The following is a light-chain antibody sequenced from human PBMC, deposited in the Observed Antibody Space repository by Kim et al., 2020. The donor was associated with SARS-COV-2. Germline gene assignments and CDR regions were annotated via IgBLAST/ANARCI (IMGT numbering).Light chain of an antibody. Sequence: PGERATLSCRASQSVSSSYLAWYQQKPGQAPRLLIYGASSRATGIPDRCSGSGSGTDFTLTISRREPEDFAVYYCQQYGSSPEFTFGPGTKVDIK. V-gene: IGKV3-20*01. J-gene: IGKJ3*01. CDR1: QSVSSSY. CDR3: QQYGSSPEFT. CDR2: GAS.